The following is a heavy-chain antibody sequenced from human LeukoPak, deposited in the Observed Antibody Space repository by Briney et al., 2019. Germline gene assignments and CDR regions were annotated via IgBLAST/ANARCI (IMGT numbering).Heavy chain of an antibody. Sequence: SETLSLTCTVSGGSISSSSYDWGWIRQPPGKGLEWIGSIYYSGSTYYNPSLKSRVTISVDTSKNQFSLKLSSVTAADTAVYYCASYSSGWYEDLWGQGTLVTVSS. J-gene: IGHJ5*02. V-gene: IGHV4-39*01. CDR1: GGSISSSSYD. D-gene: IGHD6-19*01. CDR3: ASYSSGWYEDL. CDR2: IYYSGST.